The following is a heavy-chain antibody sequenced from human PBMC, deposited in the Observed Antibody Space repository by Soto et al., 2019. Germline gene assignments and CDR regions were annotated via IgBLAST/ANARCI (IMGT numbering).Heavy chain of an antibody. D-gene: IGHD6-13*01. CDR1: GYSFTNYW. V-gene: IGHV5-10-1*01. CDR3: VRQQLAVGYYGMDV. Sequence: GESLKISCQGSGYSFTNYWISWVRQMPGKGLEWMGRIDPSDSYTNYSPSFQGHVTISVDKSISTAYLHWNSLKASDTAMYYCVRQQLAVGYYGMDVWGQGTTVTVSS. CDR2: IDPSDSYT. J-gene: IGHJ6*02.